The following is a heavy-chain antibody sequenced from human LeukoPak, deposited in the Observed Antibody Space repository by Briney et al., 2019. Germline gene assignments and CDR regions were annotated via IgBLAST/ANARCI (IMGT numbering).Heavy chain of an antibody. D-gene: IGHD5-24*01. CDR2: ISAYNGNT. CDR1: GYTFNSYG. Sequence: ASVKLSCKASGYTFNSYGITWVRQAPGQGLEWMGWISAYNGNTIYAQRLQGRVTMTTDTTTSTAYMELRSLTSDDTAIYYCARAQRWLPLDYWGQGTLVTVSS. CDR3: ARAQRWLPLDY. V-gene: IGHV1-18*01. J-gene: IGHJ4*02.